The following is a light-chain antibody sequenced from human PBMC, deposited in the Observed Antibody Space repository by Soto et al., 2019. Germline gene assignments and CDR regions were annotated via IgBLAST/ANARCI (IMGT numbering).Light chain of an antibody. CDR3: QHYNSYSEA. Sequence: IQMTQSPSTLSGSVGDRVTITCRASQTISSWLAWYQQKPGKAPKLLIYKASTLKSGVPSRFSGSGSGTEFTLTISSLQPDDFATYYCQHYNSYSEAFGQRTKVELK. V-gene: IGKV1-5*03. J-gene: IGKJ1*01. CDR2: KAS. CDR1: QTISSW.